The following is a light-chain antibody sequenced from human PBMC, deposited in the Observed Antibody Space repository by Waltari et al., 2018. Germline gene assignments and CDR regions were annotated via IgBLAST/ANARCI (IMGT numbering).Light chain of an antibody. CDR1: SGHSNYA. Sequence: QLVLTQSPSASASLGASVKLTCTLTSGHSNYAIAWHQQLPEKGPRCLMKLHSNGSHNQGEGVPDRFSGSSSGAERYLTISSLQSEDDADYYCQTWGTGIVIFGGGTRLTVL. CDR2: LHSNGSH. V-gene: IGLV4-69*01. CDR3: QTWGTGIVI. J-gene: IGLJ2*01.